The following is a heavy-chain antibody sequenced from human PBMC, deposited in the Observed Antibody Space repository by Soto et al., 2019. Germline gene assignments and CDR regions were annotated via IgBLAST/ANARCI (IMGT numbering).Heavy chain of an antibody. D-gene: IGHD4-17*01. CDR3: ARDPLPYGDYVNYYYGMDV. CDR2: FNLNSGGT. Sequence: QVQLVQSGAEVKKPGASVKVSCKASGYTFTGYYMHWVRQAPGQGLEWMEGFNLNSGGTNNAQKFQGWVTMTRNTSISTAYMELSRLRSDDTAVYYCARDPLPYGDYVNYYYGMDVWGQGTTVTVSS. CDR1: GYTFTGYY. J-gene: IGHJ6*02. V-gene: IGHV1-2*04.